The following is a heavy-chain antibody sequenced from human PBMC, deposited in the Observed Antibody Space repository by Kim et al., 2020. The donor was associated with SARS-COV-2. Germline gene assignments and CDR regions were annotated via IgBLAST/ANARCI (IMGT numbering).Heavy chain of an antibody. J-gene: IGHJ4*02. Sequence: YAQGFTGRFVVSLNTSVSTAYLQISSRKAEDTAVYYCARSTGFLEWSFDYWGQGTLVTVSS. V-gene: IGHV7-4-1*02. CDR3: ARSTGFLEWSFDY. D-gene: IGHD3-3*01.